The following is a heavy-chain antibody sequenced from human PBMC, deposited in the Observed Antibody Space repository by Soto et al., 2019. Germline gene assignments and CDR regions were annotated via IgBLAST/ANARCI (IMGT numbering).Heavy chain of an antibody. Sequence: SETLSLTCTVPGGAITAYYWSWIRQPVGEGLQWIGRVYSTGSTNYNPSLRSRVTMSVDTSQNQFFLRLSSVTAADTAVYYCARDEYYDSNNWFDHWGQGILVTVSS. V-gene: IGHV4-4*07. D-gene: IGHD3-22*01. CDR3: ARDEYYDSNNWFDH. J-gene: IGHJ5*02. CDR1: GGAITAYY. CDR2: VYSTGST.